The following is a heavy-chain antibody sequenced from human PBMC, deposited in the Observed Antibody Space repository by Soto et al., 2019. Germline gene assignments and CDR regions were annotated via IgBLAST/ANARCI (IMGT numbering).Heavy chain of an antibody. D-gene: IGHD2-15*01. CDR3: ARDLRRYCSGGSCYFDY. CDR2: IWYDGSNK. J-gene: IGHJ4*02. V-gene: IGHV3-33*01. Sequence: QVQLVESGGGVVQPGRSLRLSCAASGFTFSSYGMHWVRQAPGKGLEWVAVIWYDGSNKYYADSVKGRFTISRDNYKNTLYLQMNSLRAEDTAVYYCARDLRRYCSGGSCYFDYWGQGTLVTVSS. CDR1: GFTFSSYG.